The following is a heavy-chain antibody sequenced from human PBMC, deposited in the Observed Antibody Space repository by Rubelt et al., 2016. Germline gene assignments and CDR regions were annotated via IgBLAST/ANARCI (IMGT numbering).Heavy chain of an antibody. J-gene: IGHJ4*02. V-gene: IGHV3-9*01. Sequence: SGQPGRSLRLSCTASGFIFGDYAMHWVRQSPGKGLEWVSGITWNSGSIDYADSVKGRLTISRDNAKNSLSLQMNSLRHEDTALYYCVKGPSSWYPFFGSWGQGTLVTVSS. D-gene: IGHD6-13*01. CDR1: GFIFGDYA. CDR2: ITWNSGSI. CDR3: VKGPSSWYPFFGS.